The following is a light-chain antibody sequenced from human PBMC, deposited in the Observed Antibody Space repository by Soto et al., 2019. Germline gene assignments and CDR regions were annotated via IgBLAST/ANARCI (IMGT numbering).Light chain of an antibody. CDR3: QHYTSRPLT. J-gene: IGKJ4*01. CDR1: QSVSSN. CDR2: GAS. Sequence: EIVMTQSPAPLSASPGDRATLSFRASQSVSSNLAWYQQKPGQAPRLLIYGASTRATGIPARFSGSGSGTEFTLTIGSLQSEDFAVYYCQHYTSRPLTFGGGTKV. V-gene: IGKV3-15*01.